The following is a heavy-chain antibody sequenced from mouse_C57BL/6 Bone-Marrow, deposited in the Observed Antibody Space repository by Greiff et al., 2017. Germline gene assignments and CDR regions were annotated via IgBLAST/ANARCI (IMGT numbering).Heavy chain of an antibody. CDR2: IYPRDGST. CDR3: ARLEFDGSSGDWYFDV. V-gene: IGHV1-85*01. J-gene: IGHJ1*03. D-gene: IGHD1-1*01. Sequence: QVHVKQSGPELVKPGASVKLSCKASGYTFTSYDINWVKQRPGQGLEWIGWIYPRDGSTKYNEKFKGKATLTVDTSSSTACMELHSLTSEDSAVYFCARLEFDGSSGDWYFDVWGTGTTVTVSS. CDR1: GYTFTSYD.